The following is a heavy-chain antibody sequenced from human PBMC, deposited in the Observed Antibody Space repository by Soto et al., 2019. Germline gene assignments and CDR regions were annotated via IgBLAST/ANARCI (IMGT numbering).Heavy chain of an antibody. Sequence: PGGSLRLSCAASGFTFSSYAMHLVRQAPGKGLEWVALISHDGSNKYYADSVKGRFTISRDNPKNMLYLQMNSLRVDDTAVYYCARDRSMVVVVPGYWGQGSLVTVSS. D-gene: IGHD2-2*01. J-gene: IGHJ4*02. V-gene: IGHV3-30-3*01. CDR3: ARDRSMVVVVPGY. CDR1: GFTFSSYA. CDR2: ISHDGSNK.